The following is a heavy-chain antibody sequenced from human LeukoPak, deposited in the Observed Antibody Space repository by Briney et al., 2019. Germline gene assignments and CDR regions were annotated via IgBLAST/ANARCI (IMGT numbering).Heavy chain of an antibody. Sequence: PSETLSLTCAVYGGSFSGYYWSWIRQPPGKGLEWIGEINHSGSTNYNPSLKSRVTISVDTSKNQFSLKLSSVTAADTAVYYCARPHGDYMLNAFDIWGQGTMVTVSS. CDR2: INHSGST. V-gene: IGHV4-34*01. CDR3: ARPHGDYMLNAFDI. D-gene: IGHD4-17*01. J-gene: IGHJ3*02. CDR1: GGSFSGYY.